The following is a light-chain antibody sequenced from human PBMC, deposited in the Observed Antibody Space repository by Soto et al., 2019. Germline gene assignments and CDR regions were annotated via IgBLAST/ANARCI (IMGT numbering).Light chain of an antibody. Sequence: DIQMTKSPSTLSGSVGDRVTITCRASQTISRWLAWYKQKPGKAPKLMIYKASTLKSGVPSRFRGSGSGTEFTLTISSLKPDDFETYYCQHYNSYSEAFGQGTKVDI. CDR3: QHYNSYSEA. CDR1: QTISRW. CDR2: KAS. J-gene: IGKJ1*01. V-gene: IGKV1-5*03.